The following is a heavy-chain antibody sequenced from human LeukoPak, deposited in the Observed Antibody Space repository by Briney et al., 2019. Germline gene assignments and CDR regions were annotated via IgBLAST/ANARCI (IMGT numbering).Heavy chain of an antibody. CDR2: IWEDGTNI. CDR1: GFTFSRYG. J-gene: IGHJ4*02. D-gene: IGHD6-19*01. Sequence: PGTSLRLSCAASGFTFSRYGMHWVRQAPGKGLEGVAAIWEDGTNIHYGDPVKSRFTISRDNSKNMLYLQMNSLRVEDTAVYYCARVGYNSGWYEYWGQGTLVTVSS. V-gene: IGHV3-33*01. CDR3: ARVGYNSGWYEY.